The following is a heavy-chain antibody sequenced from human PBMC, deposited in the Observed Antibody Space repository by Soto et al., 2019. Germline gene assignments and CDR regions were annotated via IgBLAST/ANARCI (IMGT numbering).Heavy chain of an antibody. CDR1: GFNFSSYA. V-gene: IGHV3-9*01. J-gene: IGHJ4*02. CDR3: AKGQTYYDTSGYYWTD. CDR2: ISWKSGSI. D-gene: IGHD3-22*01. Sequence: SLSFSCAASGFNFSSYAMHWTRPAPGEGLVWVSGISWKSGSIGYADSVKGRFTISRDNAKNSLYLQMNSLRVEDTAFYYCAKGQTYYDTSGYYWTDWGQGARVNVSS.